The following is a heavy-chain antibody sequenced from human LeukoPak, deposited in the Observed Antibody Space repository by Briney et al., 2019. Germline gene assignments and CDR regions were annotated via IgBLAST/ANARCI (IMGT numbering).Heavy chain of an antibody. CDR2: ISFDETHQ. CDR1: GFNFGQSS. D-gene: IGHD2-15*01. J-gene: IGHJ4*02. Sequence: PGGSLRLSCAASGFNFGQSSMHWVRQAPGKGLEYLAVISFDETHQNYAESVKGRFTISRDNSKNTLDLQMNSLRGDDTAVYYCARRKLTFLGSWGQGTLVTVSS. V-gene: IGHV3-30*04. CDR3: ARRKLTFLGS.